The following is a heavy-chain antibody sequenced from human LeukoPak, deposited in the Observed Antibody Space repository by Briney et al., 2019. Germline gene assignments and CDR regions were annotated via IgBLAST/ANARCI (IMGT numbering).Heavy chain of an antibody. D-gene: IGHD3-10*01. Sequence: ASVKVSCKASGYTFTGYYMHWVRRAPGQGLEWMGWINPNSGGTNYAQKFQGWVTMTRDTSISTAYMELRSLRSDDTAVYYCARVIPGIWFGELKGDYWGQGTLVTVSS. V-gene: IGHV1-2*04. CDR3: ARVIPGIWFGELKGDY. CDR1: GYTFTGYY. J-gene: IGHJ4*02. CDR2: INPNSGGT.